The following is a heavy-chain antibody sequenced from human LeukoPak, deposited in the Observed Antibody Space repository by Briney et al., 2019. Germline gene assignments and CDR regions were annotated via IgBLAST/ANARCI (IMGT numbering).Heavy chain of an antibody. D-gene: IGHD2-21*02. Sequence: ESGGSLRLSCAASGFTFSSYWMSWVRQAPGKGLEWVANIKQDGSEKYYVDSVKGRFTISRDNAKNSLYLQMNSLRAEDTAVYYCARVSGGVVTAIYFDYWGQGTLVTVSS. CDR3: ARVSGGVVTAIYFDY. CDR2: IKQDGSEK. V-gene: IGHV3-7*01. J-gene: IGHJ4*02. CDR1: GFTFSSYW.